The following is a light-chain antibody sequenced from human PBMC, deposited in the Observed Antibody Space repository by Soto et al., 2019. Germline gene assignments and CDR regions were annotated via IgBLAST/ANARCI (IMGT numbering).Light chain of an antibody. Sequence: QSVLTQPPSASGTPGQRISISCSGSGSNIGSNTVTWYQQLPRTAPKLLIYTNSQRTSGVPDRFSGSKSGTSASLAISGLQSGDEADYYCATWDDSLNGYVFGTGTKVTVL. J-gene: IGLJ1*01. CDR2: TNS. CDR1: GSNIGSNT. CDR3: ATWDDSLNGYV. V-gene: IGLV1-44*01.